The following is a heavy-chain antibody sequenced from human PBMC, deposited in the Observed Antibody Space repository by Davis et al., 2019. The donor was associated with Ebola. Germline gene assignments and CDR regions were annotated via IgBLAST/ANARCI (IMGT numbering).Heavy chain of an antibody. CDR3: TRDHFEGSLDY. D-gene: IGHD3-9*01. V-gene: IGHV3-7*01. CDR1: GVTFSNYW. CDR2: INQDGTDR. J-gene: IGHJ4*02. Sequence: GESLKISCVASGVTFSNYWMSWVRKAPGKGLEWVANINQDGTDRQYVDSMGGRFTISRDNAKSSLYLQMNNLRAEDTAVYYCTRDHFEGSLDYWGQGTLVTVSP.